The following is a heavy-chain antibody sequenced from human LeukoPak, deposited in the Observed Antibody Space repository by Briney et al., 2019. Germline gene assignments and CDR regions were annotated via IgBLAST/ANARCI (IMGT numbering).Heavy chain of an antibody. Sequence: GGSLRLSCAASGFTFSSYGMHWVRQAPGKELEWVAVISYDGSNKYYADSVKGRFTISRDNSKNTLYLQMNSLRADDTAVYYCARAHYVGDAFDLWGQGTTVTVSS. J-gene: IGHJ3*01. CDR3: ARAHYVGDAFDL. D-gene: IGHD4-17*01. V-gene: IGHV3-30*03. CDR2: ISYDGSNK. CDR1: GFTFSSYG.